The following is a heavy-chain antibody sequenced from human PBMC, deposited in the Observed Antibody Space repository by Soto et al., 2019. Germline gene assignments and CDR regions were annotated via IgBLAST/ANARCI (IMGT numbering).Heavy chain of an antibody. Sequence: QVQLVQSGAAVKKAGASVKVSCKASGYTFTKYYMHWVRQAPGQGLEWMGIINPSGGSTSYAQKFQGRVTMTRDTSTSTVYMELSSLRSEETAVYYCASPLYSSRVHVVFWGQGTLVTVSS. D-gene: IGHD6-13*01. CDR2: INPSGGST. CDR1: GYTFTKYY. CDR3: ASPLYSSRVHVVF. J-gene: IGHJ4*02. V-gene: IGHV1-46*01.